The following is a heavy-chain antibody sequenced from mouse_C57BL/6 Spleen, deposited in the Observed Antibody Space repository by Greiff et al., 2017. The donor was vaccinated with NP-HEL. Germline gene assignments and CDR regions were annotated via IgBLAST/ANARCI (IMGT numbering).Heavy chain of an antibody. CDR3: ARGGTSRGFAY. CDR2: INYDGSST. CDR1: GFTFSDYY. D-gene: IGHD3-3*01. Sequence: EVKLVESEGGLVQPGRSMKLSCTASGFTFSDYYMAWVRQVPEKGLEWVANINYDGSSTYYLDSLKSRFIISRDNAKNILYLQMSSLKSEDTATYYCARGGTSRGFAYWGQGTLVTVSA. J-gene: IGHJ3*01. V-gene: IGHV5-16*01.